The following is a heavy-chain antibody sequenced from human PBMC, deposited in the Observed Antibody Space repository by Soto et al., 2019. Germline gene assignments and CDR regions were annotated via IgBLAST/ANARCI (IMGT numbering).Heavy chain of an antibody. CDR2: ISAYNGNT. CDR3: GRAGGDFPRAVDY. V-gene: IGHV1-18*01. CDR1: GYTFTNYG. D-gene: IGHD4-17*01. J-gene: IGHJ4*02. Sequence: QVHLVQSGAEVKQPGASVKVSCKASGYTFTNYGISWVRQAPGQGLEWMGWISAYNGNTNYVQKLQGRVSMTTDTSTSTTYIELRTLGSDDTARKFCGRAGGDFPRAVDYWGQGTLVTVSS.